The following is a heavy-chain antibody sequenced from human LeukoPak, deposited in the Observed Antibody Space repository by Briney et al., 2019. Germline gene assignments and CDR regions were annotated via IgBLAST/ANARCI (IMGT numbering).Heavy chain of an antibody. Sequence: GGSLRLSCAASGFTFSSYSMNWVRQAPGKGLEWVSSISSSSSYIYYADSVKGRFTISRDNAKSSLYLQMNSLRAEDTAVYYCASWGSGWYAFDIWGQGTMVTVSS. D-gene: IGHD6-19*01. V-gene: IGHV3-21*01. J-gene: IGHJ3*02. CDR3: ASWGSGWYAFDI. CDR1: GFTFSSYS. CDR2: ISSSSSYI.